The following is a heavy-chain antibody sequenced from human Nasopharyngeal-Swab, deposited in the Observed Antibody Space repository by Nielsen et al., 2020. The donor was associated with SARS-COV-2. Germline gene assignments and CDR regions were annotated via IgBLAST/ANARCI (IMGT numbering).Heavy chain of an antibody. V-gene: IGHV3-7*03. CDR3: AIDSSGKDY. Sequence: VRQAPGKGLEWVANIKQDGSEKYYVDSVKGRFTISRDNAKNSLYLQMNSLRAEDTAVYYCAIDSSGKDYWGQGTLVTVSS. CDR2: IKQDGSEK. D-gene: IGHD6-19*01. J-gene: IGHJ4*02.